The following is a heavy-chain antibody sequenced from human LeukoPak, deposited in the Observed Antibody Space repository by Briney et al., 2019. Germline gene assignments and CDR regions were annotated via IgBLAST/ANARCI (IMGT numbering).Heavy chain of an antibody. J-gene: IGHJ5*02. CDR3: ARCGSYFGSNWFDP. Sequence: PSETLSLTCTVSGGSISGGSYYWSWIRQPPGKGLEWIGYIYYSGSTNYNPSLKSRVTISVDTSKNQFSLKLSSVTAADTAVYYCARCGSYFGSNWFDPWGQGTLVTVSS. CDR1: GGSISGGSYY. D-gene: IGHD1-26*01. CDR2: IYYSGST. V-gene: IGHV4-61*01.